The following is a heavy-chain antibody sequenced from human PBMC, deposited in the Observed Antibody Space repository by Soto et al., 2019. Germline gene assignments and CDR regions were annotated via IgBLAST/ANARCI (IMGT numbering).Heavy chain of an antibody. J-gene: IGHJ5*02. V-gene: IGHV4-59*01. CDR1: GGSISSYY. CDR2: IYYSGST. Sequence: SETLSLTCTVSGGSISSYYWSWIRQPPGKGLEWIGYIYYSGSTNYNPSLKSRVTISVDTSKNQFSLKLSSVTAADTAVYYCARAPPIHKYSSTHQVNWFDPWGQGTLVTVSS. CDR3: ARAPPIHKYSSTHQVNWFDP. D-gene: IGHD6-13*01.